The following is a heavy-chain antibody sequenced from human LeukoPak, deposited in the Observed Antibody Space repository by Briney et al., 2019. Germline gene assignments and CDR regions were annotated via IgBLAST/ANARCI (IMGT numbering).Heavy chain of an antibody. CDR2: IKQDGNEK. Sequence: GGSLRLSCAASGFTFSSYWMSWVRQAPGKGLEWVANIKQDGNEKYYVGSVKGRFTISRDNAKNSLYLQMNSLRAEDTAVYYCAKDTGYGMDVWGQGTTVTVSS. CDR1: GFTFSSYW. J-gene: IGHJ6*02. CDR3: AKDTGYGMDV. V-gene: IGHV3-7*01. D-gene: IGHD4-11*01.